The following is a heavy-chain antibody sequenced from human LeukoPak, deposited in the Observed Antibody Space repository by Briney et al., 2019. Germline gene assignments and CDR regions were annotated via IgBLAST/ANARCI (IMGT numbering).Heavy chain of an antibody. CDR1: GFTFSSYA. CDR3: AKGVRPGYSSSWYFDY. V-gene: IGHV3-23*01. D-gene: IGHD6-13*01. CDR2: ISGSGGST. J-gene: IGHJ4*02. Sequence: GGSLRLSCAASGFTFSSYAMSWIRQAPGKGLEWVSAISGSGGSTYYADSVKGRFTISRDNSKNTLYLQMNSLRAEDTAVYYCAKGVRPGYSSSWYFDYWGQGTLVTVSS.